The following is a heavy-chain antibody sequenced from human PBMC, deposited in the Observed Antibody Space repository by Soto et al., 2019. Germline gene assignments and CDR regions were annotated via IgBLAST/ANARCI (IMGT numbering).Heavy chain of an antibody. J-gene: IGHJ4*02. CDR3: AREDYGGNSGPNY. D-gene: IGHD4-17*01. CDR1: GGSISSGGYY. CDR2: IYYSGST. Sequence: SETLSLTCTVSGGSISSGGYYWSWIRQHPGKGLEWIGYIYYSGSTYYNPSLKSRVTISVDTSKTQFSLKLSSVTAAHTAVYYCAREDYGGNSGPNYWGQGTLVTVSS. V-gene: IGHV4-31*03.